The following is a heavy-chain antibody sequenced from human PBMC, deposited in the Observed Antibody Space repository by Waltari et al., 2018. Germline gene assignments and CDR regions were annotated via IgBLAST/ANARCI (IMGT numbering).Heavy chain of an antibody. CDR3: ATSIGASLGTAAFDV. V-gene: IGHV4-39*01. CDR1: GGSITSNRHY. J-gene: IGHJ3*01. CDR2: ISCTGAT. Sequence: QLQLQESGPRLVKPSETLSLTCTVSGGSITSNRHYWGWIRQPPGQGLEWIGTISCTGATYSSPSLKSRVTISRDTSKNQLALTLGSVTAADTALYYCATSIGASLGTAAFDVWGQGTMVTVSS. D-gene: IGHD1-1*01.